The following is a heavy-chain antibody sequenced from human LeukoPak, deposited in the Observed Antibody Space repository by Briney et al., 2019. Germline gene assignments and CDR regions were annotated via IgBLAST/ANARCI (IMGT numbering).Heavy chain of an antibody. CDR1: GFTFDDYA. CDR2: IRYDGSNK. CDR3: ARVLHKRNYDSSDYYGY. Sequence: GGSLRLSCAASGFTFDDYAMSWVRQAPGKGLEWVAFIRYDGSNKYYADSVKGRFTISRDNSKNTLYLQMNSLRAEDTAVYYCARVLHKRNYDSSDYYGYWGQGTLVTVSS. V-gene: IGHV3-30*02. D-gene: IGHD3-22*01. J-gene: IGHJ4*02.